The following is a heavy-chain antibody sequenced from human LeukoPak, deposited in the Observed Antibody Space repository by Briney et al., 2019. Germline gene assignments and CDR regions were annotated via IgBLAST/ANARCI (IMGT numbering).Heavy chain of an antibody. CDR2: ISGSGGST. CDR3: AKAGTILWFGES. J-gene: IGHJ5*02. Sequence: GGSLRLSCAASGFTFSSYAMSWVRQAPGRGLEWVSAISGSGGSTYYADSVKGRFTISRDNSKNTLYLQMNSLRAEDTAVYYCAKAGTILWFGESWGQGTLVTVSS. CDR1: GFTFSSYA. D-gene: IGHD3-10*01. V-gene: IGHV3-23*01.